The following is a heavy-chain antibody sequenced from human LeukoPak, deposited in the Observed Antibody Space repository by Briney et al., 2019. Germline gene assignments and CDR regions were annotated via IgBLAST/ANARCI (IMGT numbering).Heavy chain of an antibody. CDR1: GGAISDYY. D-gene: IGHD2-2*01. CDR2: IYYSGST. Sequence: SETLSLTCTVSGGAISDYYWTWIRQPPGKDLEWIGYIYYSGSTTYNPSLKSRVTISLDKSKNQFSLELTSVTAADTAVYYCARRYCSSLGCHKTINWFDPWGQGTLDTVSS. V-gene: IGHV4-59*01. CDR3: ARRYCSSLGCHKTINWFDP. J-gene: IGHJ5*02.